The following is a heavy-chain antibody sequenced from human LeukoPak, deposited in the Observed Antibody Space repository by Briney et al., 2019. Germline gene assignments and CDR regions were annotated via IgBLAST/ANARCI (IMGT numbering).Heavy chain of an antibody. J-gene: IGHJ6*03. V-gene: IGHV3-23*01. CDR3: AKGQTGAPSFYYFFYLDG. D-gene: IGHD2-8*02. Sequence: GGSLRLSCAASRFTFRGYAMAWVRQAPGKGLEWVSTITDSGDVTYYTDSVKGRFTISRDNSKNTLYLQMHSLTAEDTALYFCAKGQTGAPSFYYFFYLDGWGKGSTVIVSS. CDR1: RFTFRGYA. CDR2: ITDSGDVT.